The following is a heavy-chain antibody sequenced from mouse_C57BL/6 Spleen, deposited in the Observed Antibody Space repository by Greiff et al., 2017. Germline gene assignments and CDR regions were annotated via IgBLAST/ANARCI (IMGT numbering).Heavy chain of an antibody. CDR2: IRSKSSYYAT. D-gene: IGHD2-2*01. J-gene: IGHJ4*01. CDR3: VRGSYYGSLAMDY. Sequence: EVQLVESGGGLVQPKGSLKLSCAASGFTFNTYAMHWVRQAPGKGLEWVARIRSKSSYYATYYADSVKDRFTISRDDSQSMLYLQMNNLKTEDTAMYYCVRGSYYGSLAMDYGGQGTSVTVSS. V-gene: IGHV10-3*01. CDR1: GFTFNTYA.